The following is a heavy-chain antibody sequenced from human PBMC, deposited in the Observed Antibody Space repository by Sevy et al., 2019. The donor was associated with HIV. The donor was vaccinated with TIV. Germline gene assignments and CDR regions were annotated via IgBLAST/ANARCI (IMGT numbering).Heavy chain of an antibody. Sequence: GGSLRLSCAASGFTFTTYWMTWVRQAPGKGLEWVSVIYSGGSTYYVDSVKGRFTISRDNSKNTLYLQMNSLRAEDTAVYYCARNTGGIAAAGSLDYWGQGTLVTVSS. V-gene: IGHV3-53*01. D-gene: IGHD6-13*01. J-gene: IGHJ4*02. CDR1: GFTFTTYW. CDR2: IYSGGST. CDR3: ARNTGGIAAAGSLDY.